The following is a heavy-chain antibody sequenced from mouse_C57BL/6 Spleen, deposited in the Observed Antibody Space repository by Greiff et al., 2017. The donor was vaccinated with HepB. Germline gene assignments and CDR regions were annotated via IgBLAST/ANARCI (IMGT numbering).Heavy chain of an antibody. J-gene: IGHJ2*01. D-gene: IGHD2-4*01. CDR1: GYTFTSYW. V-gene: IGHV1-55*01. CDR3: ARGADYDGEYYVDY. CDR2: IYPGSGST. Sequence: VQLQQSGAELVKPGASVKMSCKASGYTFTSYWITWVKQRPGQGLEWIGDIYPGSGSTNYNEKFKSKATLTVDTSSSTAYMQLSSLTAEDSAVYYCARGADYDGEYYVDYWGQGTTLTVSS.